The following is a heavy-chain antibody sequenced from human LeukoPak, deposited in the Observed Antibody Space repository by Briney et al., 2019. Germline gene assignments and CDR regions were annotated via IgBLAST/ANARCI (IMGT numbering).Heavy chain of an antibody. Sequence: PGRSLRLSCAASGFTFSSYGMHWVRQAPGKGLEWGAVISYDGSNKYYADSVKGRFTISIDNSKNTLYLQMNSLRAEATAVYYCAKDADTALLFYFDYWGQGTLVTVSS. CDR2: ISYDGSNK. V-gene: IGHV3-30*18. J-gene: IGHJ4*02. D-gene: IGHD5-18*01. CDR1: GFTFSSYG. CDR3: AKDADTALLFYFDY.